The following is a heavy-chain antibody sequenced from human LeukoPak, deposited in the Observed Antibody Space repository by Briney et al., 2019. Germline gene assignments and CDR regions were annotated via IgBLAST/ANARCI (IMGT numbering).Heavy chain of an antibody. D-gene: IGHD3-22*01. Sequence: GESLRLSCAASGFTFSSYSMNWVRQAPGKGLEWVSYISTSSRTIHYADSVKGRFTISRDDAKNSLYLQMNSLRAEDTAVYYCAIDSSGYYNWFDPWGQGTLVTVSS. V-gene: IGHV3-48*01. J-gene: IGHJ5*02. CDR1: GFTFSSYS. CDR3: AIDSSGYYNWFDP. CDR2: ISTSSRTI.